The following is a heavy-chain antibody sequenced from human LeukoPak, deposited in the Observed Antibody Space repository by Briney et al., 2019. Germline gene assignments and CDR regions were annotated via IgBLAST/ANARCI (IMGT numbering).Heavy chain of an antibody. V-gene: IGHV3-23*01. D-gene: IGHD3-10*01. Sequence: PGGSLRLSCAASGFTFSSYAMSWVRQAPGKGLEWVSAISGSGGSTYYADSVKGRFTISRDNSKNTLYLQMNSLRAEDTAVYYCARDPTSYGSGPYYFDYWGHGTLVTVSS. CDR1: GFTFSSYA. CDR2: ISGSGGST. CDR3: ARDPTSYGSGPYYFDY. J-gene: IGHJ4*01.